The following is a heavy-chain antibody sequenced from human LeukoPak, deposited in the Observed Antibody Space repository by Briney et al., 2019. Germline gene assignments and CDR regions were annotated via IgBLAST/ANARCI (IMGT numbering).Heavy chain of an antibody. CDR2: IKEDGTTI. J-gene: IGHJ4*02. Sequence: GGSLRLSCTASGFTFSNYWMGWVRQAPGKGLEWVANIKEDGTTIYYVDSVKGRFTISRDNAKNSLYLQMNSLRAEDTAVYYCARDESIAALDYWGQGTLVTVSS. V-gene: IGHV3-7*01. D-gene: IGHD6-6*01. CDR3: ARDESIAALDY. CDR1: GFTFSNYW.